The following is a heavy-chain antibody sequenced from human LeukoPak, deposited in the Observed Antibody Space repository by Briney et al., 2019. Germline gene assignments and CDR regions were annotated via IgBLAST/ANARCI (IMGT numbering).Heavy chain of an antibody. CDR1: GVTFSSYS. CDR2: ISSSSSYI. D-gene: IGHD6-13*01. V-gene: IGHV3-21*01. CDR3: ARILPIAAAGAPWYFDL. Sequence: PGGSLRLSCAASGVTFSSYSMNWVRQAPGKGLEWVSSISSSSSYIYYADSVKGRFTISRDNAKNSLYLQMNSLRAEDTAVYYCARILPIAAAGAPWYFDLWGRGTLVTVSS. J-gene: IGHJ2*01.